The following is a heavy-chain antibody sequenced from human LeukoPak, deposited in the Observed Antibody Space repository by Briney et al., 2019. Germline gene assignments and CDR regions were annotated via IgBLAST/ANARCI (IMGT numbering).Heavy chain of an antibody. V-gene: IGHV4-30-4*07. Sequence: SETLSLTCVVSGDSLSGGGDSWSWIRQPPGKGLEWVGYIYDSGIAFYNPSLKNRVTISVDTSKNQFFLKLRSVTAADTAVYYCARRGGDMPARGYMDVWGKGTTVTV. CDR2: IYDSGIA. J-gene: IGHJ6*03. CDR3: ARRGGDMPARGYMDV. D-gene: IGHD3-16*01. CDR1: GDSLSGGGDS.